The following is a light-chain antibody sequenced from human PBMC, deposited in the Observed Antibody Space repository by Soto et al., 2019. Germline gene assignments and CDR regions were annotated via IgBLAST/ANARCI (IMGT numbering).Light chain of an antibody. V-gene: IGKV3-11*01. Sequence: EIVLTQSPATLSLSPGERATLSCRASQSVSSSLAWYQHKPGQPPRLLIYNASKTATGIPVRFSGSGSGTDFTLTISSLESEDFAVYYCQQRSNWPLTFGGGTKVEIK. J-gene: IGKJ4*01. CDR1: QSVSSS. CDR3: QQRSNWPLT. CDR2: NAS.